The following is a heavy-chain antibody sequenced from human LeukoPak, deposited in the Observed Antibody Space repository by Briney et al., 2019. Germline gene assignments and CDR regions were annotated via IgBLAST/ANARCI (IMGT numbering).Heavy chain of an antibody. D-gene: IGHD3-16*01. CDR1: GFTFSSCA. V-gene: IGHV3-23*01. CDR2: IIGSGGST. Sequence: GGALRLSCAASGFTFSSCAMRWVRQAPGKGLEWVSSIIGSGGSTYYADSVKGRFTISRDDSKNKLYLQMKSLMTADAAVYYCLHAAYYCNPGSAWGQGTLVTVPP. J-gene: IGHJ5*02. CDR3: LHAAYYCNPGSA.